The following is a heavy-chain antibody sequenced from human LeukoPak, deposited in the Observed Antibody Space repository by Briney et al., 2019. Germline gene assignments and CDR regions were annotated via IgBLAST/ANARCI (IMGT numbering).Heavy chain of an antibody. Sequence: PSETLSLTCTVSGGSISSGDYYWSWIRQPPGKGLEWIGYIYYSGSTYYNPSLKSRVTISVDTSKNQFSLKLSSMTAADTAVYYCARRSRMEDFDYWGQGTLVTVSS. CDR2: IYYSGST. CDR3: ARRSRMEDFDY. J-gene: IGHJ4*02. D-gene: IGHD1-1*01. CDR1: GGSISSGDYY. V-gene: IGHV4-30-4*08.